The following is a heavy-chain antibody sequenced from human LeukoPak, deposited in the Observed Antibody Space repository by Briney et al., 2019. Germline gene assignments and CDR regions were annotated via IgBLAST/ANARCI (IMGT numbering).Heavy chain of an antibody. CDR1: GFTFSDYY. V-gene: IGHV3-11*04. CDR3: ATMDTAMVPVDY. J-gene: IGHJ4*02. CDR2: ISSSGSTI. Sequence: GGSLRLSCAASGFTFSDYYMSWIRQAPGKGLEWVSYISSSGSTIYYADSMKGRFTSSRDNTKNSLYLQMNSLRAEDTAVYYWATMDTAMVPVDYWGQGTLVTVSS. D-gene: IGHD5-18*01.